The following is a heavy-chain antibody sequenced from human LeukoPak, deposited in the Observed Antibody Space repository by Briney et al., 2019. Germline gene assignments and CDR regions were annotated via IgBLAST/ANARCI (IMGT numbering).Heavy chain of an antibody. J-gene: IGHJ4*02. V-gene: IGHV3-23*01. Sequence: GGSLRLSCAASGFTFSSYAMSWVRQAPGKGLEWVSAISGSGGSRYYADSVRGRFSFSRVNSKNTLYLQMNNLRAEDTAVYYCAKKYGSGSYYFDYWGQGTLVTVSS. CDR3: AKKYGSGSYYFDY. CDR1: GFTFSSYA. D-gene: IGHD3-10*01. CDR2: ISGSGGSR.